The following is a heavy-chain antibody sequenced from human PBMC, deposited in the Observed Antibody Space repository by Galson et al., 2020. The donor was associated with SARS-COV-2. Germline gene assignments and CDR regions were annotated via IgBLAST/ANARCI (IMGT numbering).Heavy chain of an antibody. J-gene: IGHJ4*02. V-gene: IGHV3-49*01. D-gene: IGHD6-13*01. CDR1: GFTFGDYG. CDR2: IRSKAYGGTT. Sequence: GGSLRLSCTASGFTFGDYGMSWFRQAPGKGLEWVGFIRSKAYGGTTEYTASVQGRFTISRDDSKSIAYLQMNSLRTEDTAVYYCTREWYSWYYDYWGQGTLVTVSS. CDR3: TREWYSWYYDY.